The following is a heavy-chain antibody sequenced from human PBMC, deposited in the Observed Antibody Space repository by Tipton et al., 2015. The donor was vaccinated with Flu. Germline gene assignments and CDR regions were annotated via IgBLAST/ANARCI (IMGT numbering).Heavy chain of an antibody. CDR1: GGSISSISDY. D-gene: IGHD3-3*01. CDR3: ARVGDLWSGTNYGLDV. Sequence: TLSLTCTVSGGSISSISDYWSWIRQPAGKGLEWIGRFYTTGSTNYSPSLKSRVTMSVDTSKNQFSLRLSSVTAADTAVYYCARVGDLWSGTNYGLDVWGQGTTVTVSS. CDR2: FYTTGST. J-gene: IGHJ6*02. V-gene: IGHV4-61*02.